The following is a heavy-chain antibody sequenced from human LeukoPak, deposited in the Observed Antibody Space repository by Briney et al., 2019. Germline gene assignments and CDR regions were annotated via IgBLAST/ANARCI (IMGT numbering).Heavy chain of an antibody. J-gene: IGHJ4*02. Sequence: GGSLRLSCTAAGFTFNNYAMSWVRQAPGKGLEWVSHISDSGGKTYYADSVKGRFTISRDNSKNTLYLQMDSLGAEDTAIYYCADFGSGSYCFDYWGQGTLVTVSS. V-gene: IGHV3-23*01. D-gene: IGHD3-10*01. CDR1: GFTFNNYA. CDR2: ISDSGGKT. CDR3: ADFGSGSYCFDY.